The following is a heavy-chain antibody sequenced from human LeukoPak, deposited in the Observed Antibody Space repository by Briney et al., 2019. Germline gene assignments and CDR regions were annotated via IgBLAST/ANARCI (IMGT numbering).Heavy chain of an antibody. V-gene: IGHV4-4*02. CDR2: IHRSGST. CDR1: PDSTTSNF. Sequence: SETLSLTCTVSPDSTTSNFWSWVRQPPGKGLEWIGEIHRSGSTNYNPSLESRLTMSVDVSENQVSLKLTSVTAADTAVYYCAREGGFYRPLDYSGQGTLVTVSS. J-gene: IGHJ4*02. CDR3: AREGGFYRPLDY. D-gene: IGHD3-3*01.